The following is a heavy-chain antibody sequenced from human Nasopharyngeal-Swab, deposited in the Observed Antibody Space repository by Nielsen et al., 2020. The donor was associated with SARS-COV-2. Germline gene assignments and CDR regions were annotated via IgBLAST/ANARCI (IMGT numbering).Heavy chain of an antibody. D-gene: IGHD1-1*01. V-gene: IGHV3-66*01. Sequence: LKISCAASGFTVSSNYMSWVRQAPGKGLEWVSVIYSGGSTYYADSVKGRFTISRDNSKKTLYLQMNSLRAEDTAVYYCARGRKTGTTSYYFDYWGQGTLVTVSS. J-gene: IGHJ4*02. CDR2: IYSGGST. CDR1: GFTVSSNY. CDR3: ARGRKTGTTSYYFDY.